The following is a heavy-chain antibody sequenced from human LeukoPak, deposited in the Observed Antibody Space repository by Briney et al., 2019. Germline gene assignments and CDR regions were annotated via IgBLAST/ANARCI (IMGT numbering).Heavy chain of an antibody. Sequence: PGGSLRLSCAASGFTVSSNYMSWVRQAPVKGLEWVSVIYSGGSTYYADSVKGRFTISRDNSKNTVYLQMNSLRVEDTAVYYCARGPGGLRSPYYYFTDWGQGTLVTVSS. CDR2: IYSGGST. CDR3: ARGPGGLRSPYYYFTD. V-gene: IGHV3-66*01. J-gene: IGHJ4*02. D-gene: IGHD2-21*01. CDR1: GFTVSSNY.